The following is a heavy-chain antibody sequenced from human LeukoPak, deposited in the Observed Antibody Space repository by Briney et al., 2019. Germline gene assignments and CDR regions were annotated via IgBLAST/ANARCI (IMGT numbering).Heavy chain of an antibody. CDR1: GFTFSSYS. D-gene: IGHD3-22*01. CDR3: ARKPTYDSQYY. J-gene: IGHJ4*02. CDR2: ISSSSSTI. Sequence: PGGSLRLSCAASGFTFSSYSMNWVRQAPGKGLEWVSYISSSSSTIYYADSVKGRFTISRDNAKNSLYLQMNSLRAEDTAVYYCARKPTYDSQYYWGQGTLVTVSS. V-gene: IGHV3-48*01.